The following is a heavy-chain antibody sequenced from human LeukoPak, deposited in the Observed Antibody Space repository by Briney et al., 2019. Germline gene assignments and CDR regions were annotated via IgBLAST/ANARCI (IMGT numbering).Heavy chain of an antibody. V-gene: IGHV4-34*01. CDR3: ARGLNDSWTGENY. D-gene: IGHD3-3*01. CDR2: INHSGST. J-gene: IGHJ4*02. Sequence: SETLSLTCAVYDGSFSGYYWSWIRQPPGKGLEWIGEINHSGSTNYNPSLKSRVTISLDTSKGQFSLKVRYVTAADTAVYYCARGLNDSWTGENYWGQGTLVTVSS. CDR1: DGSFSGYY.